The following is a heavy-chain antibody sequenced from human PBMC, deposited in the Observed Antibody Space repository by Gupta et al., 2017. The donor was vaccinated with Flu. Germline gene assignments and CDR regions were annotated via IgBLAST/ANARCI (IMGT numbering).Heavy chain of an antibody. J-gene: IGHJ6*04. Sequence: EVQLLESGVGLVTPGGSPRPPCAASGFIFSAYTMNWVRQAPGKGLEWVSSSSGGQRHIYYEDSGKGRFTVSRDNAKKSMYLQMNSLRAEDTAVYYCAREVHNWRYETYGLDGGGKGTTVTVSS. CDR3: AREVHNWRYETYGLDG. V-gene: IGHV3-21*01. CDR1: GFIFSAYT. CDR2: SSGGQRHI. D-gene: IGHD1-20*01.